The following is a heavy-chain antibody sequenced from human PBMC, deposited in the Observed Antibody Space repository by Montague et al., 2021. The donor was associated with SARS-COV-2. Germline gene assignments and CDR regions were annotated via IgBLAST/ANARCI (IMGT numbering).Heavy chain of an antibody. V-gene: IGHV3-30*04. CDR2: ISYDGSNK. D-gene: IGHD3-16*01. CDR1: GFTFSSYA. Sequence: SLRLSCAASGFTFSSYAMHWVRQAPGKGLEWVAVISYDGSNKYYADSVKGRFTISGDNSKNTLYLQMNSLRAEDTAVYYCARPLGGSLNDAFDIWGQGTMVTVSS. CDR3: ARPLGGSLNDAFDI. J-gene: IGHJ3*02.